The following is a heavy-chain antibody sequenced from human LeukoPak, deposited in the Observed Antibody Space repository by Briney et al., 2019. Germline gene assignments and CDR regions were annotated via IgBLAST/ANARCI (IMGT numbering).Heavy chain of an antibody. CDR2: INHSGST. CDR1: GGSFSGYY. CDR3: ARRPRKNSALDV. Sequence: SETLSLTCAVYGGSFSGYYWSWIRQPPGKGLEWIGEINHSGSTNYNPSLKSRFTISVDTSKNQFSLKLSSVTAADTAVYYCARRPRKNSALDVWGKGTTVTVSS. D-gene: IGHD2/OR15-2a*01. J-gene: IGHJ6*04. V-gene: IGHV4-34*01.